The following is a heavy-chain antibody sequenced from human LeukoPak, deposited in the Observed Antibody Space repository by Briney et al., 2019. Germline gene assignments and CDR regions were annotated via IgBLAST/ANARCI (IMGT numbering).Heavy chain of an antibody. CDR1: GYTFTSYY. Sequence: ASVKVSCKASGYTFTSYYMHWVRQAPGQGLEWMGIINPSGGSTSYAQKFQGRVTMTRDTSTSTVYMELSSLRSEDTAVYYCARSDYDYVWGTYRQSYFDYWGQGTLVTVSS. D-gene: IGHD3-16*02. V-gene: IGHV1-46*01. J-gene: IGHJ4*02. CDR2: INPSGGST. CDR3: ARSDYDYVWGTYRQSYFDY.